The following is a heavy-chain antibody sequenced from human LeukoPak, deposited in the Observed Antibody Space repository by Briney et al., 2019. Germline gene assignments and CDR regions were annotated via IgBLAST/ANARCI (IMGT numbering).Heavy chain of an antibody. J-gene: IGHJ4*02. CDR2: IIPIFGTA. Sequence: GASVKVSCKASGYTFTGYYMHWVRQAPGQGLEWMGGIIPIFGTANYAQRFQGRVTITTDESTSTAYMELSSLRSEDTAVYYCARGGITTSYYFDYWGQGTLVTVSS. CDR3: ARGGITTSYYFDY. V-gene: IGHV1-69*05. CDR1: GYTFTGYY. D-gene: IGHD3-22*01.